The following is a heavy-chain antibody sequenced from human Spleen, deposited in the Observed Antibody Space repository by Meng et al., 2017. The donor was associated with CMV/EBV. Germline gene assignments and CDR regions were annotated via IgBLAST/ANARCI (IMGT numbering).Heavy chain of an antibody. CDR1: GGSFRGYY. CDR3: ARQERVYFDY. Sequence: GSLRLSCAVSGGSFRGYYWSWIRQAPDKGLEWVGEISQSGRTNYNLALKSRVSMSVHTSERQFSLELSSVTAADSAVYYCARQERVYFDYWGQGILVTVSS. V-gene: IGHV4-34*01. J-gene: IGHJ4*02. CDR2: ISQSGRT.